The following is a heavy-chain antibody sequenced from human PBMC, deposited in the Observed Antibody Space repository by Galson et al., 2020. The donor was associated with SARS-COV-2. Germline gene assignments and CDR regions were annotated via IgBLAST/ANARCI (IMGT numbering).Heavy chain of an antibody. V-gene: IGHV4-34*01. J-gene: IGHJ6*03. CDR3: VRGTEERRIRVVVPYYYTYMDV. CDR2: INHRGST. CDR1: GGSFKNYY. D-gene: IGHD2-2*01. Sequence: SETLSLTCAVYGGSFKNYYWTWIRQSPGKGLQWIGEINHRGSTNYDPSLQGRVAMSVDTSKNQFSLRLSSVTAADTAVYYCVRGTEERRIRVVVPYYYTYMDVWGGGTAVTVSS.